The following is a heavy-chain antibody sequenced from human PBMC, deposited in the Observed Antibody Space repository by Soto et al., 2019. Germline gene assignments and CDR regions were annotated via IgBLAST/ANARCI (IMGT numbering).Heavy chain of an antibody. V-gene: IGHV4-4*02. Sequence: QVQLQESGPGLVKPSGTLSLTCAVSGGSISSSNWWSWVRQPPGKGLEWIGEIYHSGSTNYNPSLESRVTISVDKSKNQFSLKLSSVPAADTAVYYCASFPYYDFWSGYNPGPLASFDPWGQGTLVTVSS. D-gene: IGHD3-3*01. CDR1: GGSISSSNW. CDR3: ASFPYYDFWSGYNPGPLASFDP. J-gene: IGHJ5*02. CDR2: IYHSGST.